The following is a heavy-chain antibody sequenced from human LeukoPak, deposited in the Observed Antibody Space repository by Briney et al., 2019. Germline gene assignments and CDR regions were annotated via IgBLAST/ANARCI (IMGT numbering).Heavy chain of an antibody. J-gene: IGHJ6*03. CDR2: IIPIFGTA. D-gene: IGHD3-22*01. V-gene: IGHV1-69*05. CDR1: GGTFSSYA. CDR3: ARVPVEYYDSSGAPYYYYYMDV. Sequence: SVKVSCKASGGTFSSYAISWVRQAPGQGLEWMGGIIPIFGTANYAQKFQGRVTITTDESTSTAYMELSSLRSEDTAVYYCARVPVEYYDSSGAPYYYYYMDVWGKGTTVTVSS.